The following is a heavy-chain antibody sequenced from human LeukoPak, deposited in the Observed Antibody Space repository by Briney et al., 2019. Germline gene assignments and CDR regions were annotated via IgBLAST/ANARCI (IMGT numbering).Heavy chain of an antibody. Sequence: GGSLRLSCAASGFTFSSHWMSWVRQAPGKGLEWVANINQDGSEKYYVDSVKGRFTISRDNAKNSLYLQMNSLRAEDTAVYYCARDLNRYGSGTFDYWGQGTLVTVSS. V-gene: IGHV3-7*01. CDR2: INQDGSEK. J-gene: IGHJ4*02. CDR3: ARDLNRYGSGTFDY. CDR1: GFTFSSHW. D-gene: IGHD3-10*01.